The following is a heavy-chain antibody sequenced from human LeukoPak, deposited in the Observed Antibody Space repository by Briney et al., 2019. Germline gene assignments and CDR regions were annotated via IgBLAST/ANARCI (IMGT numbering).Heavy chain of an antibody. CDR3: AKDVCPVGATPDYFDY. CDR2: ISGSGGST. Sequence: PGGSLRLSCAASGFTFSSYAMSWVRQAPGKGLEWVSAISGSGGSTYYADSVKGRFTISRDNSKNTLYLQMNSLRAEDTAVYYCAKDVCPVGATPDYFDYWGQGTLVTVSS. CDR1: GFTFSSYA. D-gene: IGHD1-26*01. J-gene: IGHJ4*02. V-gene: IGHV3-23*01.